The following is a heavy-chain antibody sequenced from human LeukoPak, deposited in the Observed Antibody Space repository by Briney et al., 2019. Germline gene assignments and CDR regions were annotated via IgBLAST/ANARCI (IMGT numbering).Heavy chain of an antibody. CDR3: ARDGHYYDSSGYYSYFDY. J-gene: IGHJ4*02. V-gene: IGHV4-4*02. CDR2: TYHAGGT. CDR1: GGSISSDNW. D-gene: IGHD3-22*01. Sequence: SETLSLTCAVSGGSISSDNWWGWVRPTPGKGLEWIAETYHAGGTNYNASLKSRVTISVDTTKNQFSLELSSVTAADTAVYYCARDGHYYDSSGYYSYFDYWGQGTLVTVSS.